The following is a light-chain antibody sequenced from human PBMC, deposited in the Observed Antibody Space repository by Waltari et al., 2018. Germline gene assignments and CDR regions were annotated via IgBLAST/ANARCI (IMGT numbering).Light chain of an antibody. V-gene: IGLV2-14*03. CDR1: RSDFSLFDY. Sequence: SALPQPASASGSPGQSITIPCTGTRSDFSLFDYVSWYQQRPGKVPRLIIYDVVKRPSGVSNRFSGSMSGYTATLTISGLQAEDEADYYCCSYTSSDTYVFGSGTTVTVL. J-gene: IGLJ1*01. CDR3: CSYTSSDTYV. CDR2: DVV.